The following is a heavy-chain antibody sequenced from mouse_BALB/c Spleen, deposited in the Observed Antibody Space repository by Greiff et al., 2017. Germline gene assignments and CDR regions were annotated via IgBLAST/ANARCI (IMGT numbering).Heavy chain of an antibody. D-gene: IGHD2-4*01. J-gene: IGHJ3*01. CDR3: ARGDDYDVRFAY. CDR2: ISSGGST. CDR1: GFTFSSYA. V-gene: IGHV5-6-5*01. Sequence: VESGGGLVKPGGSLKLSCAASGFTFSSYAMSWVRQTPEKRLEWVASISSGGSTYYPDSVKGRFTISRDNARNILYLQMSSLRSEDTAMYYCARGDDYDVRFAYWGQGTLVTVSA.